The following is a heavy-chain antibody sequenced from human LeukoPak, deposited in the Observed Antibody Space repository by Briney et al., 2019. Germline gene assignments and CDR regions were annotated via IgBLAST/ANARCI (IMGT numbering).Heavy chain of an antibody. V-gene: IGHV4-59*01. Sequence: SETLSLTCTVSGGSISSYYWSWIRQPPGKELEWIGYIYYSGSTNYNPSLKSRVTISVDTSKNQFSLKLSSVTAADTAVYYCARSRYIVVVPAAMLGPSRNWFDPWGQGTLVTVSS. CDR3: ARSRYIVVVPAAMLGPSRNWFDP. CDR2: IYYSGST. J-gene: IGHJ5*02. CDR1: GGSISSYY. D-gene: IGHD2-2*01.